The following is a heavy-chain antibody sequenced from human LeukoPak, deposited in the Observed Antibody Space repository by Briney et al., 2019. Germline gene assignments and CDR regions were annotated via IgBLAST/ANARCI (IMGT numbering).Heavy chain of an antibody. V-gene: IGHV3-21*01. J-gene: IGHJ4*02. CDR2: ISSSSNYI. Sequence: PGGSLRLSCAASGFTFSSSSMNWVRQAPGKGLEWVSSISSSSNYIYYADSVKGRFTISRDNAKNSLYLQMNSLRAEDTAVYYCARQPFIVVPTDSWGQGTLVTVSS. D-gene: IGHD3-22*01. CDR3: ARQPFIVVPTDS. CDR1: GFTFSSSS.